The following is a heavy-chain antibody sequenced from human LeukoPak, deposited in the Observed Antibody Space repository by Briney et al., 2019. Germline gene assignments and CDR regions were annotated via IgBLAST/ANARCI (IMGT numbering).Heavy chain of an antibody. J-gene: IGHJ4*02. CDR2: INTDGSSS. CDR1: GFTFSSYW. Sequence: QTGGSLRLSCADSGFTFSSYWMHWVRQAPGKGLMWVSRINTDGSSSNYAGSVKGRFTISRDNSKNTVYVQMNSLRAEDTAIYYCAKHSHDGSAPYYEVQLDYWGQGTLVTVSS. D-gene: IGHD3-22*01. CDR3: AKHSHDGSAPYYEVQLDY. V-gene: IGHV3-74*01.